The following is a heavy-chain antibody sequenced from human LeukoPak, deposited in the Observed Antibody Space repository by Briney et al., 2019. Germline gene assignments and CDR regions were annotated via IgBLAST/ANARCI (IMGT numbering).Heavy chain of an antibody. CDR1: GDSSSNTIYY. V-gene: IGHV4-39*07. CDR2: IDYSGST. J-gene: IGHJ4*02. Sequence: SETLSLTCTVSGDSSSNTIYYWGWIRQPPGKGLEWIGSIDYSGSTYYNPSLRSRATISIDTSKHQFSLKLSSVTAADTAVYYCARAPGAALDWGQGTLVTVSS. D-gene: IGHD2-15*01. CDR3: ARAPGAALD.